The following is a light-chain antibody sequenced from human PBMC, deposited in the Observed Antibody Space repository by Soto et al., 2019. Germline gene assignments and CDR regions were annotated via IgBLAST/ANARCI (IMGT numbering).Light chain of an antibody. J-gene: IGKJ2*02. Sequence: AIQMTQSTSSLSASVGDRVTITCRASQGIRNELGWYQQKPGKATKLLIYAASSLQTGVPSRFSGSGSDTDFTLTISSPQPEDFATYYCLQDNNYPRTFGQGTKLEIK. CDR3: LQDNNYPRT. V-gene: IGKV1-6*01. CDR2: AAS. CDR1: QGIRNE.